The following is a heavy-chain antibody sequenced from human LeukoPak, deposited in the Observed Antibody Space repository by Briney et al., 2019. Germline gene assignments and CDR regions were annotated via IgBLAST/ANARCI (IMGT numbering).Heavy chain of an antibody. CDR3: ARDPGRRDGYNSGVGWFDP. Sequence: GASVKVSCKASGYTFTSYYMHWVRQAPGQGLEWMGIINPSGGSTSYAQKFQGRVTMTRDMSTSTVYMELSSLRSEDTAVYYCARDPGRRDGYNSGVGWFDPWGQGTLVTVSS. V-gene: IGHV1-46*01. CDR1: GYTFTSYY. CDR2: INPSGGST. J-gene: IGHJ5*02. D-gene: IGHD5-24*01.